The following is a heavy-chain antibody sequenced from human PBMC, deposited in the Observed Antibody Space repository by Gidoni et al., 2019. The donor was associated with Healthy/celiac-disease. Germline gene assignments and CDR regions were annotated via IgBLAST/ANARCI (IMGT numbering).Heavy chain of an antibody. V-gene: IGHV4-34*01. CDR1: GGSFSGYS. Sequence: QVQLQQWGAGLLKPSETLSLTCAVYGGSFSGYSWSWIRQPPGKGLEWIGEINHSGSTNYNPSRKSRVTISVETSKNQFSLKLRSVTAADTAVYYCARGRRIAARPFDYWGQGTLVTVSS. CDR3: ARGRRIAARPFDY. CDR2: INHSGST. D-gene: IGHD6-6*01. J-gene: IGHJ4*02.